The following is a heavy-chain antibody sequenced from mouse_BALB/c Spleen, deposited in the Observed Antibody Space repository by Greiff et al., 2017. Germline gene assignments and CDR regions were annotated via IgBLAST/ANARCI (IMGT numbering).Heavy chain of an antibody. V-gene: IGHV3-2*02. CDR2: ISYSGST. Sequence: EVKLMESGPGLVKPSQSLSLTCTVTGYSITSDYAWNWIRQFPGNKLEWMGYISYSGSTSYNPSLKSRISITRDTSKNQFFLQLNSVTTEDTATYYCARVGLLRGAYWGQGTLVTVSA. CDR1: GYSITSDYA. J-gene: IGHJ3*01. D-gene: IGHD2-3*01. CDR3: ARVGLLRGAY.